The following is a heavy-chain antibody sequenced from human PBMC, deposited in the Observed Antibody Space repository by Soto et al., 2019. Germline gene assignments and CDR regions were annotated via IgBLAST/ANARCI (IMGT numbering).Heavy chain of an antibody. J-gene: IGHJ6*02. CDR3: ARAAFRSGYYGCYYGMDV. CDR1: GGTFSTHA. D-gene: IGHD3-3*01. Sequence: QVQLVQSGAEVKKPGSSVKVSCKASGGTFSTHAISWVRQAPGQGLEWLGGIIPTLGTPNYAQKFQGRVTVTADEYTSTAYMELSSLTSEDTAVYYCARAAFRSGYYGCYYGMDVWGQGTAVNV. V-gene: IGHV1-69*01. CDR2: IIPTLGTP.